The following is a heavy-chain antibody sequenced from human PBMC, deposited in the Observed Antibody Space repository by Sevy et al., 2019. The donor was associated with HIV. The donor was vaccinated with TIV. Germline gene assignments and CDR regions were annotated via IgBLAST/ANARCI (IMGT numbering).Heavy chain of an antibody. V-gene: IGHV4-34*01. J-gene: IGHJ4*02. CDR3: ARGPDTAKTGY. CDR1: RGSVSGYY. CDR2: IHPHGST. Sequence: SETLSLTCDVYRGSVSGYYWGWIRQPPGKGLVWIGEIHPHGSTDYNPSLKSRVTMSVDTSRNQFSLTLHSVTAADTAVYFCARGPDTAKTGYWGQGTLVTVSS. D-gene: IGHD5-18*01.